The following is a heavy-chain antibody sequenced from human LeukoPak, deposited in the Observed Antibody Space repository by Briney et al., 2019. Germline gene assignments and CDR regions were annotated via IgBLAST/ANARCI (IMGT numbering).Heavy chain of an antibody. CDR2: IYYSGTT. CDR3: ARNRRGYSYGTLYYFDY. J-gene: IGHJ4*02. Sequence: SETLSLTCTVSGGSISSSDYYWGWIRQPPGKGLEWIANIYYSGTTYYNPSLKSRVTISVDTSKNQFSLKLSSVTAADTAVFFCARNRRGYSYGTLYYFDYWGQGTLVAVSS. CDR1: GGSISSSDYY. D-gene: IGHD5-18*01. V-gene: IGHV4-39*01.